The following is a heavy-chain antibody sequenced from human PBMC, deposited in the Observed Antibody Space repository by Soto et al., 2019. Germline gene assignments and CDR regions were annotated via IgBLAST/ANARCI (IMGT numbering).Heavy chain of an antibody. CDR3: ATLRVSPRYHNEYSTSCYFDY. J-gene: IGHJ4*02. Sequence: SVKVSCKASGGTFSSYAISWVRQAPGQGLEWMGGIIPIFGTANYAQKFQGRVTMTADASTSTAYMELSSLRSEDTAVYYCATLRVSPRYHNEYSTSCYFDYWGQGTLVTVSS. CDR1: GGTFSSYA. CDR2: IIPIFGTA. V-gene: IGHV1-69*13. D-gene: IGHD6-13*01.